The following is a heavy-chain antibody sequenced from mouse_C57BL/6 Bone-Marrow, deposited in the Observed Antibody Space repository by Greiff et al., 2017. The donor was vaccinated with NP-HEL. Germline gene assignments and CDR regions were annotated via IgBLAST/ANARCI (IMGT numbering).Heavy chain of an antibody. D-gene: IGHD2-10*02. CDR1: GYTFTSYW. Sequence: QVQLKQPGAELVRPGSSVQLSCKASGYTFTSYWMHWVKQRPIQGLEWIGNIDPSDSETHYNQKFKDKATLTVDKSSSTAYMQLSSLTSEDSAVYYCARRYGNLFDYWGQGTTLTVSS. J-gene: IGHJ2*01. CDR2: IDPSDSET. V-gene: IGHV1-52*01. CDR3: ARRYGNLFDY.